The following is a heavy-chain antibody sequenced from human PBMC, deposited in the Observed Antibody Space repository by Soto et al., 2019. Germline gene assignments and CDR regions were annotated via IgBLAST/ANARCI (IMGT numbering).Heavy chain of an antibody. J-gene: IGHJ6*03. CDR1: GFTFSSYA. CDR2: ISGSGGST. Sequence: EVQLLESGGGLVQPGGSLRLSCAASGFTFSSYAMSWVRQAPGKGLEWVSAISGSGGSTYYADSVKGRFTSARDNSKNSRYLQMNSVRAEDTAVYYCAKGSKGAGSYSPYYYYYYMDVWGKGTTVTVSS. V-gene: IGHV3-23*01. D-gene: IGHD3-10*01. CDR3: AKGSKGAGSYSPYYYYYYMDV.